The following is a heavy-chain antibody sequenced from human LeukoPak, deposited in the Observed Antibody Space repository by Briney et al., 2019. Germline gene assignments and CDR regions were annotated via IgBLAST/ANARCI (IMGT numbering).Heavy chain of an antibody. CDR3: ARGKYYYGSGSYYYYLDY. CDR1: GYTFTSYD. D-gene: IGHD3-10*01. J-gene: IGHJ4*02. V-gene: IGHV1-8*01. Sequence: ASVKVSCKASGYTFTSYDINWVRQATGQGLEWMGWMNPNSGNTGYAQKFQGRVTMTRNTSISTAYMELSSLRSEDTAVYYCARGKYYYGSGSYYYYLDYWGQGTLVTVSS. CDR2: MNPNSGNT.